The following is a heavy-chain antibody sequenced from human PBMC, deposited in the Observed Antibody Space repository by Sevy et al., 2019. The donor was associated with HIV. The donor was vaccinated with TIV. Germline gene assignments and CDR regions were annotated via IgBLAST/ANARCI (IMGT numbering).Heavy chain of an antibody. J-gene: IGHJ5*02. CDR1: GGSISSGGYY. CDR3: ARDQVVATITSTPRRWFDP. CDR2: IYYSGST. V-gene: IGHV4-31*03. Sequence: SETLSLTCTVSGGSISSGGYYWSWIRQHPGKGLKWIGYIYYSGSTYYNPSLKSRVTISVDTSKNQFSLKLSSVTAADTAVYYCARDQVVATITSTPRRWFDPWGQGTLVTVSS. D-gene: IGHD5-12*01.